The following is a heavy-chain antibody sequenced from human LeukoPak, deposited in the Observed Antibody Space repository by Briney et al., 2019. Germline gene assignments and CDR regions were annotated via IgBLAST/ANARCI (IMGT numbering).Heavy chain of an antibody. V-gene: IGHV1-69*05. CDR3: ASYYDSSGYYPFDY. D-gene: IGHD3-22*01. Sequence: SVEVSCKASGGTFSSYAISWVRQAPGQGLEWMGGIIPIFGTANYAQKFQGRVTITTDESTSTAYMELSSLRSEDTAVYYCASYYDSSGYYPFDYWGQGTLVTVSS. J-gene: IGHJ4*02. CDR2: IIPIFGTA. CDR1: GGTFSSYA.